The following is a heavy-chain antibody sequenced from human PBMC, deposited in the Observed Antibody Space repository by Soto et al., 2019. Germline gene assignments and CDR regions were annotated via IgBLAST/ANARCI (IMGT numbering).Heavy chain of an antibody. D-gene: IGHD3-22*01. V-gene: IGHV1-69*01. CDR1: GGTFSRYA. Sequence: QVQLIQSGAEVKKPGSSVKVSCKAYGGTFSRYAISWVRQAPGQGLEWMGGITPIFGTANYAQKFQGRVAITADESTRTSYRELRSLRSGDTAVYYCARGWGYDTSDYYYAYWGQGTLITVSS. CDR2: ITPIFGTA. CDR3: ARGWGYDTSDYYYAY. J-gene: IGHJ4*02.